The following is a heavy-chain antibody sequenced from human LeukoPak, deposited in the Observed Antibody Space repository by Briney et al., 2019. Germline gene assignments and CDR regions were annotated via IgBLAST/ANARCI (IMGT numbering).Heavy chain of an antibody. CDR1: GASFNEYY. V-gene: IGHV4-59*01. D-gene: IGHD5-24*01. CDR3: ARDGGLQSHFDY. J-gene: IGHJ4*02. Sequence: PSGPLSLPCSFFGASFNEYYWNWVRQPPGKGLQWIGYIYHNGNSNYNPSLKGRLTISVDTAKNQFSLKLTSVTAADTAVYYCARDGGLQSHFDYWGQGALVTVSS. CDR2: IYHNGNS.